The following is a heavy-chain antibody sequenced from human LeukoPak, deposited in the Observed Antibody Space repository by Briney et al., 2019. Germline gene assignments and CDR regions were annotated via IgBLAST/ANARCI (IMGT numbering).Heavy chain of an antibody. CDR1: GYSFTSYW. CDR3: ARRLSYGSGSYRTYYFDY. Sequence: RESLKISCKGSGYSFTSYWISWVRQMPGKGLEWMGRIDPSDSYTNYSPSFQGHVTISADKSISTAYLQWSSLKASDTAMYYCARRLSYGSGSYRTYYFDYWGQGTLVTVSS. J-gene: IGHJ4*02. V-gene: IGHV5-10-1*01. D-gene: IGHD3-10*01. CDR2: IDPSDSYT.